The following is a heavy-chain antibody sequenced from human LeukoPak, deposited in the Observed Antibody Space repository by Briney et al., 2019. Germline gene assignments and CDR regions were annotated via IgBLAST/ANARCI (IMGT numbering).Heavy chain of an antibody. V-gene: IGHV3-53*01. J-gene: IGHJ6*03. CDR3: ARDKGFWNGIPPYYSYMDV. CDR1: GFTTRSNY. Sequence: GGSLRLSCAASGFTTRSNYMSWVRQAPGKGQEWVSVIYSGGTTYYADSIKGPLTISRDNSENTLYLQMNRLRAEATAVYYCARDKGFWNGIPPYYSYMDVSGKRAPVTVSS. CDR2: IYSGGTT. D-gene: IGHD3-3*01.